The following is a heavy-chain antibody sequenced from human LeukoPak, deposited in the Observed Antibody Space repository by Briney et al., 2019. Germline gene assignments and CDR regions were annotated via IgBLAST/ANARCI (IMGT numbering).Heavy chain of an antibody. V-gene: IGHV4-34*01. CDR2: IDDGGNT. CDR1: GGCFRDYF. J-gene: IGHJ3*02. Sequence: SETLPLTCRGCGGCFRDYFWGWLRQSPGKGLEGIGDIDDGGNTNYNPSLISRVIVSMEKSKKQFSLVMRSVTAADTAVYYCARFSRITWGDWGDAFDIWGQGTTVIVSS. CDR3: ARFSRITWGDWGDAFDI. D-gene: IGHD2-21*02.